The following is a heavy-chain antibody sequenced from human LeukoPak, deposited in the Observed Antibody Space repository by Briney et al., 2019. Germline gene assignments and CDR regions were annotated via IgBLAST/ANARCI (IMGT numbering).Heavy chain of an antibody. CDR1: GFTLKNFG. Sequence: PGNSLRLSCAASGFTLKNFGMGCVRHAPGKGREWVACIWDDGKNKYHAYSVKGRSTIHRDHYEGTLHLQMSRLRAEHKAVYYCAREGTTGNGDGYNSFDRWGEGRLVTVS. CDR2: IWDDGKNK. D-gene: IGHD5-24*01. J-gene: IGHJ4*02. CDR3: AREGTTGNGDGYNSFDR. V-gene: IGHV3-33*01.